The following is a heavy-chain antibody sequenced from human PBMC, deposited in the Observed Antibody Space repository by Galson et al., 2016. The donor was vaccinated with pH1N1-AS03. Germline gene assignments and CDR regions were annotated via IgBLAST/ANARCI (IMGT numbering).Heavy chain of an antibody. CDR2: ISSSSSTI. CDR3: GPLYIGNYLYDY. V-gene: IGHV3-48*01. CDR1: GFTFSSYS. J-gene: IGHJ4*02. Sequence: SLRLSCAASGFTFSSYSISWVRQAPGKGLEWVSYISSSSSTICYADSVKGRFTISRDNAKNSLYLQMNSLRAEDTAVYYCGPLYIGNYLYDYWGQGTLVTVSS. D-gene: IGHD1-26*01.